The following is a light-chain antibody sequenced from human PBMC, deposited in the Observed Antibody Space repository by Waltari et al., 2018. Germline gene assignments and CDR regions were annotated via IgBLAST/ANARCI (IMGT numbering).Light chain of an antibody. J-gene: IGKJ4*01. CDR1: QSVSSYY. V-gene: IGKV3-20*01. Sequence: EIVLTQPQGTLSLSPGEGATTSCRASQSVSSYYLAWYQERPGQAPRLLIYGASSRATGIPDRFSGSGSGTDFTLTISSLEPEDFAVYYCQQHGSSPLTFGGGTKVEIK. CDR2: GAS. CDR3: QQHGSSPLT.